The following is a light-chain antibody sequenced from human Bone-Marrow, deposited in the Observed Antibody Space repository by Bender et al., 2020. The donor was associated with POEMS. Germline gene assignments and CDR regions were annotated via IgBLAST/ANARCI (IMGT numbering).Light chain of an antibody. Sequence: SVLTQPPSASGTPGQRVTIPCSGSNSNIGTNAVNWYQQFPGTAPQLLIYSDNQRPSGVPDRFYAFKSGTSASLAIGGLRSEDEADYYWAAWDAGLSGGVFGGGTKLTVL. CDR2: SDN. CDR3: AAWDAGLSGGV. CDR1: NSNIGTNA. V-gene: IGLV1-44*01. J-gene: IGLJ3*02.